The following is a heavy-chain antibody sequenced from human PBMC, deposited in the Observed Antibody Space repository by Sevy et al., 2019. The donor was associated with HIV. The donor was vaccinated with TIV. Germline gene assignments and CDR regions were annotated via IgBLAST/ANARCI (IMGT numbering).Heavy chain of an antibody. CDR3: AKDKLLDAFDI. CDR1: GYTFSDNY. Sequence: ASVEVSCKASGYTFSDNYMHWVRQAPGQGLEWVGRINPGTGDKKYAQKFQGRVTVTRDTSISTAYMELGRLTSDDTAIYYCAKDKLLDAFDIWCQGTRVTVSS. CDR2: INPGTGDK. J-gene: IGHJ3*02. V-gene: IGHV1-2*06. D-gene: IGHD2-15*01.